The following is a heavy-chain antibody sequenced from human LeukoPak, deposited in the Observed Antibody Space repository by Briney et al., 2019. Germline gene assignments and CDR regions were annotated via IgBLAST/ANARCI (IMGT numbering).Heavy chain of an antibody. D-gene: IGHD3-9*01. CDR3: ARKGYYDILTGYYLAFDI. V-gene: IGHV1-8*02. CDR1: GYTFTGYY. CDR2: MNPNSGNT. J-gene: IGHJ3*02. Sequence: ASVKVSCKASGYTFTGYYMHWVRQATGQGLEWMGWMNPNSGNTGYAQKFQGRVTMTRNTSISTAYMELSSLRSEDTAVYYCARKGYYDILTGYYLAFDIWGQGTMVTVSS.